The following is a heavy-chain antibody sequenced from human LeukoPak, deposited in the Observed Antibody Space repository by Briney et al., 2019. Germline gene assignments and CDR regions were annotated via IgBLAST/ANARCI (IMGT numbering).Heavy chain of an antibody. D-gene: IGHD3-10*01. CDR2: FYPTGST. V-gene: IGHV4-61*02. Sequence: SETLSLTCTVSGGSISSGSYYWSWIRQPAGKGLEWIGRFYPTGSTNYNPSLKSRVTISADTSKNQFSLKLSSVTAADTAVYYCVWGSGSYYNGVDYWGQGTLVTVSS. CDR3: VWGSGSYYNGVDY. CDR1: GGSISSGSYY. J-gene: IGHJ4*02.